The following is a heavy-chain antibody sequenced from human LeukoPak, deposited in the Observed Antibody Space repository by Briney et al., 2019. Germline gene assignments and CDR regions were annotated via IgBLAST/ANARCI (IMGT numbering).Heavy chain of an antibody. V-gene: IGHV4-34*01. CDR3: ARRYYDFWSGIANWFDP. J-gene: IGHJ5*02. CDR1: GGSFSGYY. CDR2: INHSGST. Sequence: PSETLSLTCAVYGGSFSGYYWSWIRQPPGKRLEWIGEINHSGSTNYNPSLKSRVTISVDTSKNQFSLKLSSVTAADTAVYYCARRYYDFWSGIANWFDPWGQGTLVTVSS. D-gene: IGHD3-3*01.